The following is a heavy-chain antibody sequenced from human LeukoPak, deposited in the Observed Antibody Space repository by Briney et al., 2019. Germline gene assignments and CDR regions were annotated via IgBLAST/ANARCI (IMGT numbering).Heavy chain of an antibody. CDR1: GGSISSSSYY. J-gene: IGHJ6*03. CDR2: MYYSGST. CDR3: ASSRDCYYYYMDV. Sequence: SETLSLTCTVSGGSISSSSYYWAWIRQPPGKGLAWIGSMYYSGSTYYNPSLKSRVTISVDTSKNQFSLKLSSVTAADTAVYYCASSRDCYYYYMDVWGKGTTVTVSS. V-gene: IGHV4-39*01. D-gene: IGHD5-24*01.